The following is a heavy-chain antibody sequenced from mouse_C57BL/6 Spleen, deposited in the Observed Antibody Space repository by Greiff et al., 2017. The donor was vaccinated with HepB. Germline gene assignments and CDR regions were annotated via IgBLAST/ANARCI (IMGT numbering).Heavy chain of an antibody. CDR3: ARTVLRPYWYFDV. CDR1: GYTFTSYW. J-gene: IGHJ1*03. D-gene: IGHD1-2*01. V-gene: IGHV1-50*01. CDR2: IDPSDSYT. Sequence: QVQLQQPGAELVKPGASVKLSCKASGYTFTSYWMQWVKQRPGQGLEWIGEIDPSDSYTNYNQKFKGKATLTVDTSSSTAYMQLSSLTSEDSAVYYGARTVLRPYWYFDVWGTGTTVTVSS.